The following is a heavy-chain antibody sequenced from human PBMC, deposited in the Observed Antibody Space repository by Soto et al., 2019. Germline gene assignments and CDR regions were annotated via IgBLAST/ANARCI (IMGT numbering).Heavy chain of an antibody. D-gene: IGHD2-2*01. CDR3: ARESAALNWFDP. CDR2: ITSSSSYT. J-gene: IGHJ5*01. V-gene: IGHV3-11*06. Sequence: GGSLRLSCVASGSSFRDYYMSWIRQSPGKGLEWLSYITSSSSYTHYADSVKGRFTISRDNAKNSLYLQMNSLRDEDTAVYYCARESAALNWFDPWGQGTLVTVSS. CDR1: GSSFRDYY.